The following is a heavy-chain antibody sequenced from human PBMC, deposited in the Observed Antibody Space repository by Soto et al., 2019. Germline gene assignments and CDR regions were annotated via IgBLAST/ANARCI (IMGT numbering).Heavy chain of an antibody. J-gene: IGHJ4*02. D-gene: IGHD3-22*01. CDR3: ARGPTDYYDNSGNYSLDY. CDR1: GYTFTTYG. CDR2: ISTYNGNT. V-gene: IGHV1-18*01. Sequence: QVQLVQSGAEVKKPGALVKVSCKASGYTFTTYGMSWVRQAPGQGLDWMGWISTYNGNTKYAERLQGRVTMTTDTTTSTAYMELRSLRSDDTAVYYCARGPTDYYDNSGNYSLDYWGQGTLVTVSS.